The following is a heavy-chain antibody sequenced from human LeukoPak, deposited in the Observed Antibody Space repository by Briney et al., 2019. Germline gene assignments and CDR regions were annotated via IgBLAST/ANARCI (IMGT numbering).Heavy chain of an antibody. CDR2: IYYSGST. Sequence: SETLSLTCTVSGGSISSGDYYWSWIRQPPGKGLEWIGYIYYSGSTYYNPFLKSRVTISVDTSKNQFSLKLSSVTAADTAVYYCARAHIQQLVGWFDPWGQGTLVTVSS. V-gene: IGHV4-30-4*08. D-gene: IGHD6-13*01. J-gene: IGHJ5*02. CDR1: GGSISSGDYY. CDR3: ARAHIQQLVGWFDP.